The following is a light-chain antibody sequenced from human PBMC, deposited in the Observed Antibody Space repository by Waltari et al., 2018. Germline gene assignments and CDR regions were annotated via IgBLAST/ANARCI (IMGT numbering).Light chain of an antibody. CDR1: SSDVGGYTF. Sequence: QSALTQPASVSGSPGQSITIPCTGTSSDVGGYTFVSWYQQHPGKAPKLIIYDVTNRPSGVSTRFSGSKSGNTASLTISGLQTEDEADYYCSSYTTSSTRVFGGGTKLTVL. CDR3: SSYTTSSTRV. CDR2: DVT. J-gene: IGLJ3*02. V-gene: IGLV2-14*03.